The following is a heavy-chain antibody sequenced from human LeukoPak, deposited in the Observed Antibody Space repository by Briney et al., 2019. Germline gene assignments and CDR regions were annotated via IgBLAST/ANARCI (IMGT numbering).Heavy chain of an antibody. CDR3: SRDRSSSGWSSPVRVDY. CDR1: GFIVGDYG. Sequence: TGGSLRLSCITSGFIVGDYGMSWFRQAPGKGLEWVGFIRSKAHGGTTEYDASVKGRFTISRDDSKNIAYLEMNSLKTEDTAVYYCSRDRSSSGWSSPVRVDYWGQGTLVTVSS. V-gene: IGHV3-49*03. D-gene: IGHD6-19*01. J-gene: IGHJ4*02. CDR2: IRSKAHGGTT.